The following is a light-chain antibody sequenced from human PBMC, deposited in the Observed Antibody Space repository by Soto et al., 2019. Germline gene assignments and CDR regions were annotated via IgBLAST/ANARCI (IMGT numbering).Light chain of an antibody. Sequence: EIVLTQSPATLSLSPGERATLSCRASQSVSNYLAWYQQKPGQAPRLLIYDAFTTATGVPARFSGSGSGTDFTLIISSLDPEECPVYYGQQRSNWPPTVGPGTKVDIK. J-gene: IGKJ3*01. CDR3: QQRSNWPPT. V-gene: IGKV3-11*01. CDR2: DAF. CDR1: QSVSNY.